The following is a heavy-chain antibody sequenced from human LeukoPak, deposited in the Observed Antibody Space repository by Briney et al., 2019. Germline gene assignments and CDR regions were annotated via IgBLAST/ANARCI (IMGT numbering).Heavy chain of an antibody. CDR2: IGGSGSPI. V-gene: IGHV3-23*01. Sequence: GGSLRLSCAASGFTFSSHAMSWVRQAPGKGLEWVSTIGGSGSPIFYTDSVKGRFTISRDNSRNTLPLQMKSLSAEDSAIYYWVKDFDYWGEGGLGTVSS. CDR1: GFTFSSHA. J-gene: IGHJ4*02. CDR3: VKDFDY.